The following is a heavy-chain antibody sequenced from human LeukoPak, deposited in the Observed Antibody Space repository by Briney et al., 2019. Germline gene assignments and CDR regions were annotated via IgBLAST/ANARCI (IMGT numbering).Heavy chain of an antibody. V-gene: IGHV3-7*01. CDR2: LKQDGSET. Sequence: QAGGSLRLSCTASGFIFNKYWMSWVRQAPGKGLEWVANLKQDGSETYYADPVKGRFTISRDNAQNSVYLHMNSVRAEDTAVYYCTRIGYSSSCFDYWGQGTPVTVSS. D-gene: IGHD6-13*01. CDR1: GFIFNKYW. CDR3: TRIGYSSSCFDY. J-gene: IGHJ4*02.